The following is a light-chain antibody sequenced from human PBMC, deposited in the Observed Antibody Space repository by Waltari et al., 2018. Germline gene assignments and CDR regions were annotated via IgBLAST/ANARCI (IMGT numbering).Light chain of an antibody. CDR2: QDL. CDR1: TLGDRY. Sequence: YELTQPPSVSVSPGQTASITCSGGTLGDRYICWYQQKPGQSPVLVMYQDLERPSGIPERFSGSKSGNTATLTISGTQAMDEADYYCLAWDSDMSSFGGGTKLTVL. J-gene: IGLJ2*01. CDR3: LAWDSDMSS. V-gene: IGLV3-1*01.